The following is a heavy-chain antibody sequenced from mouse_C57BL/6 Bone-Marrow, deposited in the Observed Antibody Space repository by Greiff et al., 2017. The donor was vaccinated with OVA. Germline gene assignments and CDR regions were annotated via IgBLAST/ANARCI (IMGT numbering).Heavy chain of an antibody. CDR3: ATTVPWFAY. J-gene: IGHJ3*01. D-gene: IGHD1-1*01. Sequence: VQLQQSGAELVRPGASVKLSCTASGFNIKDDYMHWVKQRPEQGLEWIGWIDPENGDTEYASKFQGQATITADTSSNTAYLQLSSLTSEDTAVYYCATTVPWFAYWGQGTLVTVSA. CDR2: IDPENGDT. CDR1: GFNIKDDY. V-gene: IGHV14-4*01.